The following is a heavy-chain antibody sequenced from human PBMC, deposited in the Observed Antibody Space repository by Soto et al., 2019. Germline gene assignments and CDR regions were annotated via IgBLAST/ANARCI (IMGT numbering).Heavy chain of an antibody. CDR1: GYTFTNHD. V-gene: IGHV1-8*01. J-gene: IGHJ4*02. CDR3: ARVGGNWNDDYFDY. CDR2: MNPNSGDT. Sequence: QVQLVQSGAEVKKPGASVKVACKASGYTFTNHDINWVRQATGQGPEWMGWMNPNSGDTGYAQNFQDRVTMTRDTSTIIAYMELSSLRSEDTAVYYCARVGGNWNDDYFDYWGQGTLVTVSS. D-gene: IGHD1-1*01.